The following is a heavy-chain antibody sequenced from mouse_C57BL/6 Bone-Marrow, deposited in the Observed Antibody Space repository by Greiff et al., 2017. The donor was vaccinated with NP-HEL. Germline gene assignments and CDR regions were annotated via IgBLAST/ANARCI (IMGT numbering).Heavy chain of an antibody. CDR1: GYTFTNYW. Sequence: QVQLQQSGAELVRPGTSVKMSCKASGYTFTNYWIGWAKQRPGHGLEWIGDIYPGGGYTNYNEKFKGKATLTADKSSSTAYRQFSSLTSEDSAIYYWARAGGQAMDDGGQGPSVTVSS. CDR2: IYPGGGYT. V-gene: IGHV1-63*01. D-gene: IGHD3-3*01. CDR3: ARAGGQAMDD. J-gene: IGHJ4*01.